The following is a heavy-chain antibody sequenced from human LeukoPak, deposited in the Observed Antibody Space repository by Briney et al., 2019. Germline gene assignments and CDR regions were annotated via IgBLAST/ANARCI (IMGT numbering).Heavy chain of an antibody. Sequence: SETLSLTYSVSGGSIRSSTYYWGWIRQPPGKGLEWIGSIFYSGSTYYNPSLKSRVTISVDTSNNQFSVKLNSVTAADTAVYYCARQESSNWDWGQGTLVTVSS. CDR2: IFYSGST. D-gene: IGHD4-11*01. CDR3: ARQESSNWD. CDR1: GGSIRSSTYY. V-gene: IGHV4-39*01. J-gene: IGHJ4*02.